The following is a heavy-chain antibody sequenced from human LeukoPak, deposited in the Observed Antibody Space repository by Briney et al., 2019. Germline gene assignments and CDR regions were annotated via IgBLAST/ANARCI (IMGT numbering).Heavy chain of an antibody. D-gene: IGHD6-13*01. V-gene: IGHV3-30*02. CDR2: IRYDGSNK. CDR1: GFTFSSYG. J-gene: IGHJ4*02. Sequence: PGGSLRLSCAASGFTFSSYGMHWVRQAPGKGLGWVAFIRYDGSNKYYADSVKGRFTISRDNSKNTLYLQMNSLRAEDTAVYYCARAHDRDSSSWPWFDYWGQGTLVTVSS. CDR3: ARAHDRDSSSWPWFDY.